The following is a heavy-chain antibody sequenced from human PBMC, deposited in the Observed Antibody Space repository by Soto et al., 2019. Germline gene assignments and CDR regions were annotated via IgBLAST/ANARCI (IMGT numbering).Heavy chain of an antibody. CDR3: TRDPPGAGIDY. CDR1: GFTFSSYW. V-gene: IGHV3-74*01. CDR2: IKPDGSST. J-gene: IGHJ4*02. Sequence: GGSLRLSCAVSGFTFSSYWMHWVRQAPGKGLVWVSRIKPDGSSTSYADSVKGRFTISRDNARNTLYLQMISLRAEDTDVYYCTRDPPGAGIDYWGQGTLVTVSS. D-gene: IGHD1-1*01.